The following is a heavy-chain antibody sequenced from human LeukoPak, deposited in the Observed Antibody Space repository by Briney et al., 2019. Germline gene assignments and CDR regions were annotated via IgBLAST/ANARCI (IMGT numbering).Heavy chain of an antibody. D-gene: IGHD1-26*01. CDR2: IYYGGSP. CDR3: DRRPIVGSTGFYFDP. Sequence: PSETLSLTCNVSGGSISTTTNSWGWAGIRQRPTKGVEWIGSIYYGGSPYYTSSLKSRVTISVDTSKNQFSLKLASLTAADTAVYYCDRRPIVGSTGFYFDPWGPGTLVTVSS. J-gene: IGHJ5*02. CDR1: GGSISTTTNS. V-gene: IGHV4-39*01.